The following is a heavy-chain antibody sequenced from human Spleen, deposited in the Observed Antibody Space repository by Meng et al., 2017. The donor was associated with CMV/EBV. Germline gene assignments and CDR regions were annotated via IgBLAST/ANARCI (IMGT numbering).Heavy chain of an antibody. D-gene: IGHD5-12*01. Sequence: SLKISCAASGFTFDDYAMHWVRQAPGKGLEWVSGISWNSGSIGYADSVKGRFTISRDNAKKSLYLQMNSLRDEDVALYFCAKDRLANYYYFGLDVWGQGTTVTVSS. CDR1: GFTFDDYA. V-gene: IGHV3-9*03. J-gene: IGHJ6*01. CDR2: ISWNSGSI. CDR3: AKDRLANYYYFGLDV.